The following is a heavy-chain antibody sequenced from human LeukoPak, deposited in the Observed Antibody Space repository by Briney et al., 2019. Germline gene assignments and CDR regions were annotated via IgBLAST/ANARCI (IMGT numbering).Heavy chain of an antibody. D-gene: IGHD6-19*01. Sequence: GGSLRLSCEASGFTVSSNYMSWVRQAPGKGLEWVSVIYCGGSTYYADSVKGRFTISRDTSKNTLYLQMNSLRAEDTAVYYCASWPGGWYGEDSWGQGTLVTVSS. CDR1: GFTVSSNY. V-gene: IGHV3-53*01. J-gene: IGHJ4*02. CDR2: IYCGGST. CDR3: ASWPGGWYGEDS.